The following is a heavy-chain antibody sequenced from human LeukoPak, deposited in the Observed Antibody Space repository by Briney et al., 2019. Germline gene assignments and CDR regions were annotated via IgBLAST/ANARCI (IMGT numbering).Heavy chain of an antibody. D-gene: IGHD3-22*01. J-gene: IGHJ5*02. CDR1: GGSFSGYY. CDR3: ARRGFTYYYDSSGYYSPLGRANWFDP. CDR2: INHSGST. V-gene: IGHV4-34*01. Sequence: SETLSLTCAVYGGSFSGYYWSWIRQPPGKGLEWIGEINHSGSTNYNPSLKSRVTISVDTSKNQFSLKLSSVTAADTAAYYCARRGFTYYYDSSGYYSPLGRANWFDPWGQGTLVTVSS.